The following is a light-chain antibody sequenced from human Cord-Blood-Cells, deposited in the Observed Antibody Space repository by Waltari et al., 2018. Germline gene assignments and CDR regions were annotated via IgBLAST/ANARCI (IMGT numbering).Light chain of an antibody. CDR2: GAS. J-gene: IGKJ3*01. CDR1: QSVSSSY. V-gene: IGKV3-20*01. CDR3: QQYGSSFT. Sequence: EIVLTQSPGTLALSPGERATLTCRASQSVSSSYLAWYQQKPCQAPRLLIYGASSRATGIPDRFSGRGSGTDFTLTISRLEPEDFAVYYCQQYGSSFTFGPGTKVDIK.